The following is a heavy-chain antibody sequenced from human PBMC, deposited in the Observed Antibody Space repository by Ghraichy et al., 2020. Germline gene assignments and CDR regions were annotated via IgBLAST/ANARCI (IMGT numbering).Heavy chain of an antibody. CDR1: GFSFSSYA. CDR2: ISGSGGST. Sequence: GESLNISCAASGFSFSSYAMSWVRQAPGKGLEWISTISGSGGSTYYADSVKGRFTISRDNSKNTLYLQMNSLRAEATAVYYCAKELSMPQDYDILTGYPRIGFDYWGQGTLVSVSS. J-gene: IGHJ4*02. V-gene: IGHV3-23*01. CDR3: AKELSMPQDYDILTGYPRIGFDY. D-gene: IGHD3-9*01.